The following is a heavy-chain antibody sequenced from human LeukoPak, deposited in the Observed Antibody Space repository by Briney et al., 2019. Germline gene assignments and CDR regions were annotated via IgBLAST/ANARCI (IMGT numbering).Heavy chain of an antibody. CDR2: IYYTGST. CDR3: ARNELGSPASVDY. CDR1: GGSISSGDYY. V-gene: IGHV4-30-4*01. J-gene: IGHJ4*02. Sequence: SQTLSLTCTVSGGSISSGDYYWSWIRQPPGKGLEWIAYIYYTGSTYYNPSLKSRVTISVDTSKNQFSLKLSSVTAADTAVYYCARNELGSPASVDYWGQGTLVTVSS. D-gene: IGHD3-3*02.